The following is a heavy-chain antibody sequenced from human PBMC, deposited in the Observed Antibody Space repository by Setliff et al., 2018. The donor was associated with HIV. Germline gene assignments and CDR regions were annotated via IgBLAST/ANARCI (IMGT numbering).Heavy chain of an antibody. J-gene: IGHJ6*03. CDR1: GFTFGDYA. CDR3: ARAKSWYYYMDV. Sequence: GGSLRLSCRASGFTFGDYALSWVRQAPGKGLEWVGFIRSKEYGGTTEYAASVKGRFTISRDDSKSIAYLQMNSLKAEDTAAYYCARAKSWYYYMDVWGKGTTVTVSS. V-gene: IGHV3-49*04. D-gene: IGHD3-10*01. CDR2: IRSKEYGGTT.